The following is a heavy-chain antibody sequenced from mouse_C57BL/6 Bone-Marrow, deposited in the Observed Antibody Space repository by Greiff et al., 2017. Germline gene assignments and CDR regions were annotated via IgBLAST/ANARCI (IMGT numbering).Heavy chain of an antibody. D-gene: IGHD1-1*01. J-gene: IGHJ4*01. Sequence: DVMLVESGGDLVKPGGSLKLSCAASGFTFNSYGMSWVRQTPDKRLEWVATISSGGSYTYYPDSVKGRFTISRDNAKNTLYLQMSSLKSEDTAMYYCASPYYYGSSYYAMDYWGQGTSVTVSS. CDR1: GFTFNSYG. CDR3: ASPYYYGSSYYAMDY. V-gene: IGHV5-6*02. CDR2: ISSGGSYT.